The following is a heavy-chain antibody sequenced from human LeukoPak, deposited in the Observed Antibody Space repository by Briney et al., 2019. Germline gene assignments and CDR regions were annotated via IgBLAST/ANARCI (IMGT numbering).Heavy chain of an antibody. CDR2: INPNSGGT. CDR3: AREYSSGWHVPGYFDY. D-gene: IGHD6-19*01. CDR1: GYTFTGYY. V-gene: IGHV1-2*02. Sequence: ASVKVSCKASGYTFTGYYMHWVRQAPGQGLEWMGWINPNSGGTNYAQKFQGRVTMTRDTSISTVYMELSRLRSDDTAVYYCAREYSSGWHVPGYFDYWGQGTLVTVSS. J-gene: IGHJ4*02.